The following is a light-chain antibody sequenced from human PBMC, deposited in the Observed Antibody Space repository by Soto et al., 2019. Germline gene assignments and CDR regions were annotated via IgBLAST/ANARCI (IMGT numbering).Light chain of an antibody. CDR3: QHYGNSPQT. CDR2: GAS. V-gene: IGKV3-20*01. Sequence: EIVLTQSPGTLSLSPGERATLSCRASQSVSSSYLAWYQQKPGQAPRLLIYGASSRATGIPDRFSGSGSGADFTLTISSLEPEDFAVYYCQHYGNSPQTFGQGTKVDIK. J-gene: IGKJ1*01. CDR1: QSVSSSY.